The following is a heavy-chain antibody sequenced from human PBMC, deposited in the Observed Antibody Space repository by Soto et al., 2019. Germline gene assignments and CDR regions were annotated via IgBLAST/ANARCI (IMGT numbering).Heavy chain of an antibody. D-gene: IGHD1-26*01. CDR2: IWYDGSNK. CDR3: VRVGLVGATSLSNAWFDP. V-gene: IGHV3-33*01. Sequence: GGSLRLSCAASGFIFSNYGIHWVRQAPGKGLEWVALIWYDGSNKYYADSVKGRFIVSRDNTNNTVYLQLNSLTADDTAVYYCVRVGLVGATSLSNAWFDPWGQGTLVTVSS. J-gene: IGHJ5*02. CDR1: GFIFSNYG.